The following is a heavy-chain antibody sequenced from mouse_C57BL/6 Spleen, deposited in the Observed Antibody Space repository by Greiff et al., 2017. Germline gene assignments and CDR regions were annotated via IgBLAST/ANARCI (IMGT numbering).Heavy chain of an antibody. V-gene: IGHV3-6*01. CDR3: APYDYDSFAY. J-gene: IGHJ3*01. Sequence: EVQLQESGPGLVKPSQSLSLTCSVTGYSITSGYYWNWIRQFPGNKLEWMGYISYDGSNNYNPSLKNRISITRDTSKNQFFLKLNSVTTEDTATYYCAPYDYDSFAYWGQGTLVTVSA. CDR1: GYSITSGYY. CDR2: ISYDGSN. D-gene: IGHD2-4*01.